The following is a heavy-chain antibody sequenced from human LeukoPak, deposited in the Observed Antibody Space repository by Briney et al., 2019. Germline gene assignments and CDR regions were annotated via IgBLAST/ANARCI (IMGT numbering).Heavy chain of an antibody. V-gene: IGHV1-18*01. CDR2: ISSYNGNT. CDR3: AKASLLVGARGDAFDI. J-gene: IGHJ3*02. D-gene: IGHD1-26*01. Sequence: GASVKVSCKASGYTFISYGITWVRQAPGQGLEWMGWISSYNGNTNYAQKFQGKITMTTDTSTSTAYLELRSLRAEDTAVYYCAKASLLVGARGDAFDIWGQGTMVTVSS. CDR1: GYTFISYG.